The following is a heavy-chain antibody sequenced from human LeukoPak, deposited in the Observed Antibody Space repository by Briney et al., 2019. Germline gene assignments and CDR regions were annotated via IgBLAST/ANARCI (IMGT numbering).Heavy chain of an antibody. Sequence: GGSLRLSCAASGFTFSSYWMHWVRQAPGKGLVLVSRINSDGSSTSYADSVKGRFTISRDNAKNTLYLQMNSLRAEDTAVYYCARDLVGYSYGNFDYWGQGTLVTVSS. CDR2: INSDGSST. CDR3: ARDLVGYSYGNFDY. D-gene: IGHD5-18*01. V-gene: IGHV3-74*01. J-gene: IGHJ4*02. CDR1: GFTFSSYW.